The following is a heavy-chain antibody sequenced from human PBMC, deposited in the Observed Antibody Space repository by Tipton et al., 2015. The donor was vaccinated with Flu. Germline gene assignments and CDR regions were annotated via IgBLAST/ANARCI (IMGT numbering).Heavy chain of an antibody. CDR3: ARAYCDTRGFTNWFDP. CDR1: GDSISNYY. D-gene: IGHD3-16*02. V-gene: IGHV4-59*01. CDR2: IYYSGST. Sequence: TLSLTCTVSGDSISNYYWSWIRQPPGKGLEWIGYIYYSGSTSNYSPSLKSRVTMSVDTSNNQFSLKLSSVTAADTAVYYCARAYCDTRGFTNWFDPWGQGSLVTVSS. J-gene: IGHJ5*02.